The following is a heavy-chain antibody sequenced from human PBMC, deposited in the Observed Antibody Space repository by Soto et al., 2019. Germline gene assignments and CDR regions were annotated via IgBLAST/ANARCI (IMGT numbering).Heavy chain of an antibody. V-gene: IGHV3-23*01. Sequence: GGSLRLSCAASGFTFSSYAMSWVRQAPGKGLEWVSAISGSGGSTYYADSVKGRFTISRDNSKKTLYLQMNSLRAEATAVYYCAKDRVAGMRLGYYYYGMDVWGQGTTVTVSS. CDR3: AKDRVAGMRLGYYYYGMDV. D-gene: IGHD6-19*01. CDR1: GFTFSSYA. J-gene: IGHJ6*02. CDR2: ISGSGGST.